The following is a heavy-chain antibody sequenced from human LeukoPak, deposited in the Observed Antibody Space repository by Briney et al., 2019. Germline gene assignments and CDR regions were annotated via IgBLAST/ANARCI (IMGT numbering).Heavy chain of an antibody. V-gene: IGHV3-30*04. Sequence: GGSLRLSCAASGFTFSTYAMHWVRQAPGKGLEWVAVIPYDGSNKYYADSVKGRFTISRDNAKNSLYLQMNSLRAEDTALYYCARVDYYDSSGYSRNYYFDYWGQGTLVTVSS. D-gene: IGHD3-22*01. CDR3: ARVDYYDSSGYSRNYYFDY. CDR2: IPYDGSNK. CDR1: GFTFSTYA. J-gene: IGHJ4*02.